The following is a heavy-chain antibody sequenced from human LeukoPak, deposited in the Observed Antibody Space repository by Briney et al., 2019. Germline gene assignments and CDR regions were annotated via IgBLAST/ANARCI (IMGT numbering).Heavy chain of an antibody. Sequence: PSETLSLTCTVSGGSISSYYWSWIRQPPGKGLEWIGYIYYSGSTNYNPSLKSRVTISVDTSKNQFSLKLSSVTAADTAVYYCARDQQYEYYYDSSGYSLYLGYFDYWGQGTLVTVSS. CDR2: IYYSGST. V-gene: IGHV4-59*01. CDR3: ARDQQYEYYYDSSGYSLYLGYFDY. J-gene: IGHJ4*02. D-gene: IGHD3-22*01. CDR1: GGSISSYY.